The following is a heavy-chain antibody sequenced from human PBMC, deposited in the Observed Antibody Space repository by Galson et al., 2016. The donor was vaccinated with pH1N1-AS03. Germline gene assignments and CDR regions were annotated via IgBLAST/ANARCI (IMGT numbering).Heavy chain of an antibody. J-gene: IGHJ6*03. CDR3: ARDSDYMDV. V-gene: IGHV3-11*06. CDR1: GFTLSDYY. CDR2: ISSVSTYT. Sequence: SLRLSCAASGFTLSDYYMSWIRQAPGKGLEWVSYISSVSTYTNYADSVKGRFTISRDNGKNSMYLQMNSPRAEDTAVYFGARDSDYMDVWGKGTTVTVSS.